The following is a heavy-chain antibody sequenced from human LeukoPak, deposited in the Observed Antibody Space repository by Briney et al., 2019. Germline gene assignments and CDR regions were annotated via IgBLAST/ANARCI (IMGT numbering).Heavy chain of an antibody. D-gene: IGHD2-8*02. CDR3: AGHHPRNTVDF. Sequence: PSETLSLTCTVSGGSISSYYWSWIRQPPGKGLEWIAYISDIGSINYNPSLKSRVTISLDTPKNQFSLKPSSVTAADTAVYYCAGHHPRNTVDFWGQGTLVTVSS. J-gene: IGHJ4*02. CDR2: ISDIGSI. CDR1: GGSISSYY. V-gene: IGHV4-59*08.